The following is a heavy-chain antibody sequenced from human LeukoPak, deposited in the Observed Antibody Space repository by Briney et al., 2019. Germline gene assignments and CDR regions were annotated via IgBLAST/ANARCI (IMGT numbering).Heavy chain of an antibody. J-gene: IGHJ6*02. CDR2: ISSSGSII. Sequence: GGSLRLSCAASGFTFSDYYVTWIRQAPGKGLEWLSYISSSGSIIYYADSVKGRFTISRDNAKNSLYLQMNILRAEDTAVYYCARASIQLLSSYYYYGMDVWGQGTTVTVSS. CDR3: ARASIQLLSSYYYYGMDV. V-gene: IGHV3-11*04. D-gene: IGHD2-2*01. CDR1: GFTFSDYY.